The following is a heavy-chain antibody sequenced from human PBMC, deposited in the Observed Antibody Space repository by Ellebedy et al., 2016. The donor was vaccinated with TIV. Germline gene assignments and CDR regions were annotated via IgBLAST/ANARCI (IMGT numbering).Heavy chain of an antibody. V-gene: IGHV4-39*01. CDR1: GPSITSDGYY. Sequence: ESLKISCTVPGPSITSDGYYWGWTRQPPGTGLAWIGTFFYSWNPHCNPSLKSRLTISVATSKNQFSLNLRSVTAADTAVYYCARLPFRCLAIDYWGQGTLVTVSS. J-gene: IGHJ4*02. CDR3: ARLPFRCLAIDY. CDR2: FFYSWNP. D-gene: IGHD3-10*01.